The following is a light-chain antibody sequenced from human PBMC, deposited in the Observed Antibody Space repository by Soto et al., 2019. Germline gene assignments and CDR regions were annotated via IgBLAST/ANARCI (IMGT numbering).Light chain of an antibody. CDR1: QNIRDN. V-gene: IGKV3-15*01. CDR2: GTS. CDR3: QHFITWPPLFT. Sequence: TQSPATLSVSPGERATLSCRASQNIRDNLAWYQQRPGQAPRLLIYGTSTRATGVPARFSDRGFGTYFTLTIHRLQSEDFAMCYCQHFITWPPLFTFGPGTTVDIK. J-gene: IGKJ3*01.